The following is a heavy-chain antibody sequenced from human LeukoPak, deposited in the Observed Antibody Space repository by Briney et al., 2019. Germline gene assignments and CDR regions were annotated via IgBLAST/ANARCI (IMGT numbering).Heavy chain of an antibody. V-gene: IGHV1-2*02. CDR1: GYIFTGYY. Sequence: ASVKVSCKTSGYIFTGYYMHWVRQAPGQGLEWMGWINPNSGDTNYAQKFQGRVTMTRDASINTAYMEESRLRSDDTAVYYCARLIPYCTNGICNAFDYWAQGTLVTVSS. CDR3: ARLIPYCTNGICNAFDY. J-gene: IGHJ4*02. D-gene: IGHD2-8*01. CDR2: INPNSGDT.